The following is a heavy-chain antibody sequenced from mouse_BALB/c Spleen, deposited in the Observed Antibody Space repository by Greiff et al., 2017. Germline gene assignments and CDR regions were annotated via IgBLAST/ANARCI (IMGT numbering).Heavy chain of an antibody. J-gene: IGHJ2*01. CDR2: ISYDGSN. Sequence: EVQRVESGPGLVKPSQSLSLTCSVTGYSITSGYYWNWIRQFPGNKLEWMGYISYDGSNNYNPSLKNRISITRDTSKNQFFLKLNSVTTEDTATYYCARGGPPGYFDYWGQGTTLTVSS. V-gene: IGHV3-6*02. CDR3: ARGGPPGYFDY. CDR1: GYSITSGYY.